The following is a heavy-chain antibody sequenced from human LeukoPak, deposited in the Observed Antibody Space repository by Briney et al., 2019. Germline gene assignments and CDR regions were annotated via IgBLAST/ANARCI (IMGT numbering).Heavy chain of an antibody. J-gene: IGHJ4*02. CDR1: GYTFTSYA. CDR2: INAGNGNT. D-gene: IGHD3-22*01. CDR3: ATGGRYSGYSFGDY. Sequence: ASVKVSCKASGYTFTSYAMHWVRQAPGQRLEWMGWINAGNGNTKYSQKFQGRVTITEDTSTDTAYMELSSLRSEDTAVYYCATGGRYSGYSFGDYWGQGTLVTVSS. V-gene: IGHV1-3*01.